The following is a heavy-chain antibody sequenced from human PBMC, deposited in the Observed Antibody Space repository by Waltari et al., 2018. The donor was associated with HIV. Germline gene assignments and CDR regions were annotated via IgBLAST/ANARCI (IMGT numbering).Heavy chain of an antibody. Sequence: QLQLQESGPGLVKPSETLSLTCTVSGGSISSSSYYWGWIRQPPGKGLDWIGGIYYSVSTYYNPSLKSRVTISLDTSKNQFSLKLSSVTAADTAVYYCARPNHPKSSSSSPAGAFDIWGQGTMVTVSS. CDR3: ARPNHPKSSSSSPAGAFDI. CDR2: IYYSVST. V-gene: IGHV4-39*01. D-gene: IGHD2-2*01. CDR1: GGSISSSSYY. J-gene: IGHJ3*02.